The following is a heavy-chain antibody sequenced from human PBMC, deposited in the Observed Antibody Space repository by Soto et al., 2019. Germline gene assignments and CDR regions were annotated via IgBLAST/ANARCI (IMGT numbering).Heavy chain of an antibody. J-gene: IGHJ4*02. CDR3: ARDGLIRGAIIGNFDY. CDR1: GGTFSRYA. V-gene: IGHV1-69*01. CDR2: IIPGLGTI. Sequence: QVQLVQSGAGVKKPGSSVKVSCKASGGTFSRYAVSWVRQAPGQGLEWMGGIIPGLGTINYAQKFQGRVTITADESTSTAYMELSSLRSEDTAVYYCARDGLIRGAIIGNFDYWGQGTLVTVSS. D-gene: IGHD3-10*01.